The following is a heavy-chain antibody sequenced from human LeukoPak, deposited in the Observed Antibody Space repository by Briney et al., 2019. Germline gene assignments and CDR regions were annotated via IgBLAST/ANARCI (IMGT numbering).Heavy chain of an antibody. V-gene: IGHV3-23*01. CDR2: ISGSGGST. Sequence: GSLRLSRAASGFTFSSYAMSWVRQAPGKGLEWVSAISGSGGSTYYADSVKGRFTISRDNSKNTLYLQMNSLRAEDTAVYYCAKEGGDVLLWFGELLPRIYFDYWGQGTLVTVSS. CDR1: GFTFSSYA. J-gene: IGHJ4*02. D-gene: IGHD3-10*01. CDR3: AKEGGDVLLWFGELLPRIYFDY.